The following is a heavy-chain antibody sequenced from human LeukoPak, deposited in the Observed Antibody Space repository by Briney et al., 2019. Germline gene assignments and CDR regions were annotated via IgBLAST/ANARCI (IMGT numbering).Heavy chain of an antibody. J-gene: IGHJ6*02. CDR1: GGTFSSYA. D-gene: IGHD3-10*01. CDR2: IIPIFGIA. CDR3: ARPSFGNYGMDV. Sequence: SVKVSCKASGGTFSSYAISWVRQAPGQGLEWMGRIIPIFGIANYAQKFQGRVTITADKSTSTAYMEPSSLRSEDTAVYYCARPSFGNYGMDVWGQGTTVTVSS. V-gene: IGHV1-69*04.